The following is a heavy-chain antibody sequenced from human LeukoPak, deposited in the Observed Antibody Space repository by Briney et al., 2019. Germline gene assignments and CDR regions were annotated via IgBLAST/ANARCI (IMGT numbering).Heavy chain of an antibody. CDR1: GGSISSYY. Sequence: SETLSLTCTVSGGSISSYYWSWIRQPPGKGLEWIGYIYYSGSTNYNPSLKSRVTISVDTSKNQFSLKLCSVTAADTAVYYCARGPPWIQLWFSPYFDYWGQGTLVTVSS. J-gene: IGHJ4*02. CDR3: ARGPPWIQLWFSPYFDY. D-gene: IGHD5-18*01. V-gene: IGHV4-59*01. CDR2: IYYSGST.